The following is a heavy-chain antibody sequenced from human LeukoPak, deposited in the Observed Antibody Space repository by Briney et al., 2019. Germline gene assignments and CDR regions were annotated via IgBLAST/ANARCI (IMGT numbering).Heavy chain of an antibody. CDR2: INANSGGK. J-gene: IGHJ4*02. D-gene: IGHD6-13*01. V-gene: IGHV1-2*02. Sequence: ASVKVSCKASGYTFTGYYMHWVRQAPGQGLEWMGWINANSGGKNYAQKFQGRVTMTRDKSISTAYLQWSSLKASDSAMYYCVRHGLGSSWFGFDYWGQGTLVTVSS. CDR1: GYTFTGYY. CDR3: VRHGLGSSWFGFDY.